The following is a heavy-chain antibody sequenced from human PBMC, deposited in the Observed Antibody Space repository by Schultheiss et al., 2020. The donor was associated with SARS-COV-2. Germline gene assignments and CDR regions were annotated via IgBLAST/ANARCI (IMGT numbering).Heavy chain of an antibody. CDR2: ILYDGSNK. Sequence: GGSLRLSCAASAFTFSNFGIHWVRQAPGKGLEWVTVILYDGSNKYYADSVKGRFTISRDNSKNTVYLQMNSLRAEDTAVYYCAKENGDYYYGMDVWGQGTTVTVSS. V-gene: IGHV3-30*18. J-gene: IGHJ6*02. D-gene: IGHD4-17*01. CDR3: AKENGDYYYGMDV. CDR1: AFTFSNFG.